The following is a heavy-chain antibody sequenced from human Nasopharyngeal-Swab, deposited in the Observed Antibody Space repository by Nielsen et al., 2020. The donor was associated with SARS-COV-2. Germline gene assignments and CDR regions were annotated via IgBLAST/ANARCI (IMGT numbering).Heavy chain of an antibody. CDR2: ISSSSSYI. J-gene: IGHJ3*02. CDR1: GFTFSSYS. Sequence: SLKISCAASGFTFSSYSMNWVRQAQGKGLEWVSSISSSSSYIYYADSVKGRFTISRDNAKNSLYLQMNSLRAEDTAVYYCARVRGSMDHDAFDIWGQGTMVTVSS. D-gene: IGHD3-10*01. CDR3: ARVRGSMDHDAFDI. V-gene: IGHV3-21*01.